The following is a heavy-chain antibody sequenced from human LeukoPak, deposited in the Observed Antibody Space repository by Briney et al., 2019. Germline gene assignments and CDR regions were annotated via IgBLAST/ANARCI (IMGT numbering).Heavy chain of an antibody. J-gene: IGHJ4*02. Sequence: ASVKVSCKASGGTFSSYAISWVRQAPGQGLEWMGGIIPIFGTANYAQKFQGRVTITTDESTSTAYMELSSLRSEDTAVYYCASREVTTFVSDFDYWGQGTLVTVSS. CDR3: ASREVTTFVSDFDY. D-gene: IGHD4-11*01. V-gene: IGHV1-69*05. CDR2: IIPIFGTA. CDR1: GGTFSSYA.